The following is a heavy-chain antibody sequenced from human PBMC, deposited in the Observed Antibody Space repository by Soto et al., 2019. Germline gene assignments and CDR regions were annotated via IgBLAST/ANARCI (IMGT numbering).Heavy chain of an antibody. CDR2: INAGNGNT. V-gene: IGHV1-3*01. J-gene: IGHJ4*02. Sequence: ASVKVSCKASGYTFTSYAMHWVRQAPGQRLEWMGWINAGNGNTKYSQKFQGRVTITRDTSASTAYMELSSLRSEDTAVYYCARDLGGFGELTTGYWGQGTLVTVSS. CDR3: ARDLGGFGELTTGY. D-gene: IGHD3-10*01. CDR1: GYTFTSYA.